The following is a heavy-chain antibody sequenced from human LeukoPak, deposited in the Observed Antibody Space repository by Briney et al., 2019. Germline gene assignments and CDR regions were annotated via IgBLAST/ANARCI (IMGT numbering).Heavy chain of an antibody. V-gene: IGHV3-15*01. CDR2: IKSKTDGGTT. Sequence: GGSLRLSCAASGFTFSNAWMSWVRQAPGKGLEWVGRIKSKTDGGTTDYAAPVKGRFTISRDDSKNTLYLQMNSLKTEDTAVYYCTTEQREYYDFWSGYYPLGTPSDYWGQGTLVTVSS. CDR1: GFTFSNAW. D-gene: IGHD3-3*01. J-gene: IGHJ4*02. CDR3: TTEQREYYDFWSGYYPLGTPSDY.